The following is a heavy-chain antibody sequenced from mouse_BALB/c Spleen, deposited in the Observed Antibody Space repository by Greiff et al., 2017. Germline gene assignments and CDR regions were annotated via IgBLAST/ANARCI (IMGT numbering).Heavy chain of an antibody. CDR3: ARRGYYDYDGEAYYFDD. V-gene: IGHV5-17*02. J-gene: IGHJ2*01. Sequence: EVKLVESGGGLVQPGGSRKLSCAASGFTFSSFGMHWVRQAPEKGLEWVAYISSGSSTIYYADTVKGRFTISRDNPKNTLFLQMTSLRSEDTAMYYCARRGYYDYDGEAYYFDDWGQGTTLTVSS. CDR2: ISSGSSTI. D-gene: IGHD2-4*01. CDR1: GFTFSSFG.